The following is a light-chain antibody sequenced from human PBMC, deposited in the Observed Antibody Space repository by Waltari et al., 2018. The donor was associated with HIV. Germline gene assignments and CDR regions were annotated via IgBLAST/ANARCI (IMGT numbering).Light chain of an antibody. CDR2: RNN. CDR1: SSNIGSNY. V-gene: IGLV1-47*01. CDR3: AAWDDSLSGLV. Sequence: QSVLTQPPSASGTPGQRVTISCSGSSSNIGSNYGYWYQQLPGTAPKLLIYRNNQRPSGVPDRFSGSKSVTSASLAISGLRSEDEADYYCAAWDDSLSGLVFGGGTKVTVL. J-gene: IGLJ3*02.